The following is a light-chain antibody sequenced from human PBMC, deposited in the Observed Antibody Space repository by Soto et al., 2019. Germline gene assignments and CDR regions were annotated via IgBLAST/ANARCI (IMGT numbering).Light chain of an antibody. Sequence: EIQMTQSPSSLSASVGDRVTITCRSRQRIGSYLNWYRQRPGKAPEVLIYGASNLQDGVPSRFSGSGSGTDFTLSIDGLQPEDFATYYCQETSSITFGAGTKVEI. J-gene: IGKJ4*01. V-gene: IGKV1-39*01. CDR1: QRIGSY. CDR3: QETSSIT. CDR2: GAS.